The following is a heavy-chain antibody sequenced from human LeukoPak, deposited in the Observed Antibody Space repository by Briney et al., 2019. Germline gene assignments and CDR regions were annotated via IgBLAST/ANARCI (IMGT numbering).Heavy chain of an antibody. Sequence: ASVKVSCKASGYTFTGYYMHWVRQAPGQGLEWMGWINPNSGGTNYTQKFQGRVTMTRDTSISTAYMELSRLRSDDTAVYYCARDLFYRSSTSCSNYYYGMDVWGQGTTVTVSS. D-gene: IGHD2-2*01. CDR2: INPNSGGT. CDR1: GYTFTGYY. CDR3: ARDLFYRSSTSCSNYYYGMDV. J-gene: IGHJ6*02. V-gene: IGHV1-2*02.